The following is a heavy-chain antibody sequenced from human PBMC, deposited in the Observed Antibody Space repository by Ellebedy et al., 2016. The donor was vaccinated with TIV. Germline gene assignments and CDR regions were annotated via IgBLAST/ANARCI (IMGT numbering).Heavy chain of an antibody. CDR2: ISGSGGYK. CDR1: GFLFSDYY. V-gene: IGHV3-11*03. D-gene: IGHD1-1*01. CDR3: ARWTAATGGVLRY. J-gene: IGHJ4*02. Sequence: PGGSLRLSCAASGFLFSDYYMSWIRQAPGKGLEWVADISGSGGYKNYADSVKGRFTISRDNTKSSLYLQMNSLRDEDTAIYYCARWTAATGGVLRYWGQGALVTVSS.